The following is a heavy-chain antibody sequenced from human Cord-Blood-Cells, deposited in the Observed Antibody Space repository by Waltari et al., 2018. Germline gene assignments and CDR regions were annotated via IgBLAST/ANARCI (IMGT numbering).Heavy chain of an antibody. D-gene: IGHD2-2*01. Sequence: QVQLQQWGAGLLKPSEPLSLTCAVYGGSSIVYYWCWIPAPAGKGPEGIGESNHSGSTNYNPSLKSRVTISVDTSKNQFSLKLSSVTAADTAVYYCAREHCSSTSCVRSLDIWGQGTMVTVSS. CDR2: SNHSGST. CDR3: AREHCSSTSCVRSLDI. V-gene: IGHV4-34*01. J-gene: IGHJ3*02. CDR1: GGSSIVYY.